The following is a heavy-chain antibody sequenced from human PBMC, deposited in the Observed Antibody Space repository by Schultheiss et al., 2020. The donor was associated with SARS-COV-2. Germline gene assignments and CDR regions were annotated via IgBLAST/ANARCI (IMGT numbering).Heavy chain of an antibody. Sequence: GSLRLSCVASGFTFRAFWMSWIRQPPGKGLEWIGDIYHTGSISYNPSLKSRVTISVDPPKNQFSLRLISVTAADTALYYCARVYSHYVYGMDVGAKGPRSPSP. V-gene: IGHV4-59*01. CDR3: ARVYSHYVYGMDV. CDR2: IYHTGSI. D-gene: IGHD3-16*01. CDR1: GFTFRAFW. J-gene: IGHJ6*02.